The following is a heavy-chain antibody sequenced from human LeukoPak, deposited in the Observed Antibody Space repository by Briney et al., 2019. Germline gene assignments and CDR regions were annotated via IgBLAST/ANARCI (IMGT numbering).Heavy chain of an antibody. CDR2: IYTSGST. J-gene: IGHJ4*02. CDR3: ARDDSGYPFDY. D-gene: IGHD3-22*01. CDR1: GGSISSYY. V-gene: IGHV4-4*09. Sequence: KPSETLSLTCTVSGGSISSYYWSWIRQPPGKGLEWIGYIYTSGSTNYNPSLKSRVTISVDTSKNQFSLKLSSVTAADTAVYYCARDDSGYPFDYWGQGTLVTVSS.